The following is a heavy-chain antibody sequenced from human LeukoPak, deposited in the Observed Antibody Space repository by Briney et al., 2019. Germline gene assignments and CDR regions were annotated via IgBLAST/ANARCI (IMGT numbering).Heavy chain of an antibody. Sequence: PSETLSLTCTVSGESISGFYWNWIRQPPGKGLEWIGYIYYSGSTNYNPSLKSRVTISVDTSKNQFSLKLSSVTAADTAVYYCARNLPRSDWYFDLWGRGTLVTVSS. CDR2: IYYSGST. V-gene: IGHV4-59*01. CDR1: GESISGFY. CDR3: ARNLPRSDWYFDL. J-gene: IGHJ2*01.